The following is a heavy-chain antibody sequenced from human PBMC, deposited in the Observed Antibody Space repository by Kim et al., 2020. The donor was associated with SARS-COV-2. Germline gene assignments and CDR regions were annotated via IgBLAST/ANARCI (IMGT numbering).Heavy chain of an antibody. D-gene: IGHD4-17*01. V-gene: IGHV4-39*01. Sequence: SETLSLTCTVSGGSISSSSYYWGWIRQPPGKGLEWIGSIYYSGSTYYNPSLKSRVTISVDTSKNQFSLKLSSVTAADTAVYYCARRSIDYGDYLIDYWG. CDR2: IYYSGST. CDR1: GGSISSSSYY. J-gene: IGHJ4*01. CDR3: ARRSIDYGDYLIDY.